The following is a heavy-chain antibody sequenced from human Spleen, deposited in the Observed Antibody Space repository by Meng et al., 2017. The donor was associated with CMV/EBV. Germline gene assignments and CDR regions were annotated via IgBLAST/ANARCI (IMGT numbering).Heavy chain of an antibody. CDR2: ISSSSSTI. V-gene: IGHV3-48*04. CDR1: GFTFSSYS. D-gene: IGHD3-3*01. CDR3: ARDGGDDFWSGHLYYYYGMDV. J-gene: IGHJ6*02. Sequence: GGSLRLSCAASGFTFSSYSMNWVRQAPGKGLERVSYISSSSSTIYYADSVKGRFTISRDNAKNSLYLQMNSLRAEDTAVYYCARDGGDDFWSGHLYYYYGMDVWGQGTTVTVSS.